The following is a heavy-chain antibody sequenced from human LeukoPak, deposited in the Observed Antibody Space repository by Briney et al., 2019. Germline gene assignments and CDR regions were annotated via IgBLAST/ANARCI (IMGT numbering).Heavy chain of an antibody. V-gene: IGHV4-30-4*08. J-gene: IGHJ3*02. CDR2: IYYSGST. D-gene: IGHD3-3*01. CDR3: ASSYYDFWSGWLHAFDI. Sequence: SETLSLTCTVSGGSISSGDYYWSWIRQPPGKGLEWIGYIYYSGSTYYNPSLKSRVTISVDTSKNQFSLKLSSVTAADTAVHYCASSYYDFWSGWLHAFDIWGQGTMVTVSS. CDR1: GGSISSGDYY.